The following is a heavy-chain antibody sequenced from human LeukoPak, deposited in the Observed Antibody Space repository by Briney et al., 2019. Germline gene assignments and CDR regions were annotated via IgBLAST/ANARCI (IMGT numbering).Heavy chain of an antibody. Sequence: SETLSLTCAVYGGSFSGYYWSWVRQPPGKGLEGIGEINHSGSTNYKTSLTSRVTISVDTSKNQFSLKLSSVTAADTAVYYCARASGWELRIKGYFDYWGQGTLVTVSS. V-gene: IGHV4-34*01. J-gene: IGHJ4*02. CDR3: ARASGWELRIKGYFDY. CDR2: INHSGST. D-gene: IGHD1-26*01. CDR1: GGSFSGYY.